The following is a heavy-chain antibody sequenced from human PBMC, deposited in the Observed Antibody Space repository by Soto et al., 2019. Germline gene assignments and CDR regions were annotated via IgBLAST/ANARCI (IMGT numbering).Heavy chain of an antibody. D-gene: IGHD3-10*01. CDR2: TYYKSKWNN. CDR3: TGITWFRGMDV. CDR1: GDSVSSHSAG. Sequence: TCVISGDSVSSHSAGCNWIRQSPSRGLEWLGRTYYKSKWNNDYALSVKSRITINPDTSKNQFSLHLYSVTPEDTAVYYCTGITWFRGMDVWGQGTPVTVS. V-gene: IGHV6-1*01. J-gene: IGHJ6*02.